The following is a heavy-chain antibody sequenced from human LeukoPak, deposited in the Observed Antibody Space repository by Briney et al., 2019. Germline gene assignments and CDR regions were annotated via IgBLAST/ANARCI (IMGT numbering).Heavy chain of an antibody. CDR2: INGDESST. CDR3: ARGARWAYYFDY. D-gene: IGHD1-26*01. V-gene: IGHV3-74*01. Sequence: GGSLRLSCAASAFTFNTYWMHWVRQVPGRGLEWVSRINGDESSTNYADSVKGRFTISRDNAKDTLYLHMNSLTAEDTAVYYCARGARWAYYFDYWGQGTLVTVSS. J-gene: IGHJ4*02. CDR1: AFTFNTYW.